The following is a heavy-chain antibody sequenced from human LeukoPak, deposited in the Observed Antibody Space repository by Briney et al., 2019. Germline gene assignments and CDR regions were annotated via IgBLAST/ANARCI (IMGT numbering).Heavy chain of an antibody. D-gene: IGHD6-13*01. Sequence: ASVKVSCKASGYTFTSYHMHWVRQAPGQGLEWVGWINSNSGGTNYAQKFQGRVTMTRDTSISTGYMELDSLRFDDTAVYFCARSLISSSWYRSDFWGQGTLVAVSS. J-gene: IGHJ4*02. CDR3: ARSLISSSWYRSDF. CDR2: INSNSGGT. V-gene: IGHV1-2*02. CDR1: GYTFTSYH.